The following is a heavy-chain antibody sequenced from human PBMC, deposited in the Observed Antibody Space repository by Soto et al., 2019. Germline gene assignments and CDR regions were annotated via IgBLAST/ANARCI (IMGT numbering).Heavy chain of an antibody. Sequence: GGSLRLSCAASGFTVSSNYMSWVRQAPGKGLEWVSVIYSGGSTYYADSVKGRFTISRDNSKNTLYLQMNSLRAEDTAVYYCARQLGKYYYYYYMDVWGKGTTVTVSS. CDR1: GFTVSSNY. CDR2: IYSGGST. V-gene: IGHV3-66*04. CDR3: ARQLGKYYYYYYMDV. J-gene: IGHJ6*03. D-gene: IGHD7-27*01.